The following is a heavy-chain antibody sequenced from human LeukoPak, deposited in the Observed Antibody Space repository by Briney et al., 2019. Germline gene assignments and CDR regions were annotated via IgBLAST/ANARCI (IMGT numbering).Heavy chain of an antibody. V-gene: IGHV4-39*01. D-gene: IGHD6-19*01. J-gene: IGHJ4*02. Sequence: SETLSLICTVSGGSLSSLTYYWGWIRQPPGKGLEWIASIYYSGTTYYSPSLKSRVAISVNRSNNQFSLRLSSVTAADTAVYFCTGYSAGWSSGGGYWGQGTVVTVSS. CDR2: IYYSGTT. CDR3: TGYSAGWSSGGGY. CDR1: GGSLSSLTYY.